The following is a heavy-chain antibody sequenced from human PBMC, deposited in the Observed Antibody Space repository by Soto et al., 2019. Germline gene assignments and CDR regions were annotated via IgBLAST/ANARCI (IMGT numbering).Heavy chain of an antibody. CDR3: ARSHYTYGLLIDY. Sequence: SETLSLTCSVSGDSITTNGYYCGWIRQPPGKGLQWIGNVYSTGSTFSHPSLTSRVFISMDTSKNKFSLRLTSVTAADTAVYYCARSHYTYGLLIDYWGPGIMVTVSS. D-gene: IGHD2-8*01. J-gene: IGHJ4*02. CDR2: VYSTGST. V-gene: IGHV4-39*01. CDR1: GDSITTNGYY.